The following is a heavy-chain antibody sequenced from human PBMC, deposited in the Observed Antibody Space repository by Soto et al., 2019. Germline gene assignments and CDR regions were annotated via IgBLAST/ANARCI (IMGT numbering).Heavy chain of an antibody. V-gene: IGHV4-31*03. CDR2: IYYSGST. CDR3: CARSIDP. D-gene: IGHD3-10*01. CDR1: GGSISSGGYY. Sequence: QVQLQESGPGLVKPSQTLSLTCTVSGGSISSGGYYWSWIRQHPGKGLEWIGYIYYSGSTYYNPSXXXRXXXXXXXXXXXXXXXXXXXXAAXTAVYXCARSIDPWGQGTLVTVSS. J-gene: IGHJ5*02.